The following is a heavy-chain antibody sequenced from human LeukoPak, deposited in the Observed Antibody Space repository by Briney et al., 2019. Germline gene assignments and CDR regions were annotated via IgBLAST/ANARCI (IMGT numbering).Heavy chain of an antibody. D-gene: IGHD3-10*01. CDR2: ISSSSSTI. Sequence: GGSLRLSCAASGFTFSSYSMNWVRRAPGKGLEWVSYISSSSSTIYYADSVKGRFTISRDNAKNSLYLQMNSLRAEDTAVYYCATLWFGELYDPWSNYYYYYMDVWGKGTTVTVSS. V-gene: IGHV3-48*04. J-gene: IGHJ6*03. CDR3: ATLWFGELYDPWSNYYYYYMDV. CDR1: GFTFSSYS.